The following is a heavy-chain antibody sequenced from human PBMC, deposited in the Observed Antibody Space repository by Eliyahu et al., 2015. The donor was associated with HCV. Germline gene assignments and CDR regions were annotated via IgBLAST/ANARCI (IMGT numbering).Heavy chain of an antibody. CDR2: IXVGSGNT. CDR1: GFXFTSSA. V-gene: IGHV1-58*01. J-gene: IGHJ5*02. D-gene: IGHD2-8*01. CDR3: AAEGCTNGVCPS. Sequence: QMQLVQSGPEVKKPGXSVKVSCXASGFXFTSSAVQWVRQARGQRLEWIGWIXVGSGNTNYAQKFQERVTITRDMSTSTAYMELSSLRSEDTAVYYCAAEGCTNGVCPSWGQGTLVTVSS.